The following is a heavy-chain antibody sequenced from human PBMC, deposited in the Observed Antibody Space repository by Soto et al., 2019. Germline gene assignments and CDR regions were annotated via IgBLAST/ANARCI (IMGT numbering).Heavy chain of an antibody. Sequence: QVQLVQSGAEVKKPGASVKVSCKASGYTFTSYGISWVRQAPGQGLEWMGWXSAYNGNTNYAQKLQGRVTMTTDTSTSTAYMELRSLRSDDTAVYYCARERNYYGSGSYYNVWFDPWGQGTLVTVSS. CDR2: XSAYNGNT. CDR1: GYTFTSYG. D-gene: IGHD3-10*01. V-gene: IGHV1-18*04. J-gene: IGHJ5*02. CDR3: ARERNYYGSGSYYNVWFDP.